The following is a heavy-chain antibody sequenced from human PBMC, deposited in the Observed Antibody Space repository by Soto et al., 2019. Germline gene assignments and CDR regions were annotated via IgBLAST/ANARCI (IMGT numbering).Heavy chain of an antibody. CDR1: GGSISSYY. CDR2: IYYSGST. CDR3: ARSQGSIAAFLGY. D-gene: IGHD6-6*01. Sequence: SETLSLTCTVSGGSISSYYWSWIRQPPGKGLEWIGYIYYSGSTNYNPSLKSRVTISVDTSKNQFSLKLSSVTAADTAVYYCARSQGSIAAFLGYWGQGTLVTVSS. J-gene: IGHJ4*02. V-gene: IGHV4-59*01.